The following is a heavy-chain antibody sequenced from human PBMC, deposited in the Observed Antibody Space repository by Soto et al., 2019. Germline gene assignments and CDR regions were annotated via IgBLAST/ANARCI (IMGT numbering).Heavy chain of an antibody. CDR2: MNPNSGNT. D-gene: IGHD6-13*01. CDR3: ARGGGLAAAGTPFDY. V-gene: IGHV1-8*01. CDR1: GYTFTSYD. Sequence: ASVKVSCKASGYTFTSYDINWVRQATGQGLEWMGWMNPNSGNTGYAQKVQGRVTITRDTSASTAYMELSSLRSEDTAVYYCARGGGLAAAGTPFDYWGQGTLVTVSS. J-gene: IGHJ4*02.